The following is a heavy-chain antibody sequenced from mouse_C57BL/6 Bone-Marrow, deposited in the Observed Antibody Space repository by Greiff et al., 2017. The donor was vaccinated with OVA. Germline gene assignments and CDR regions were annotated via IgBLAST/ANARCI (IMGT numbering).Heavy chain of an antibody. CDR3: TRGSTVPYDY. J-gene: IGHJ2*01. Sequence: VHVKQSGAELVRPGASVKLSCTASGFNIKDDYMHWVKQRPEQGLEWIGWIDPENGDTEYASKFQGKATITEDTSSNTAYLQLSSLTSEDTAVYYCTRGSTVPYDYWGKGTTLTVSS. V-gene: IGHV14-4*01. CDR2: IDPENGDT. D-gene: IGHD1-1*01. CDR1: GFNIKDDY.